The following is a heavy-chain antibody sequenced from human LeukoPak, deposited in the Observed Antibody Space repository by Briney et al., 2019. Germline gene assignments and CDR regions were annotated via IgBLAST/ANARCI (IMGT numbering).Heavy chain of an antibody. CDR3: ARDCDGPAYYYYYMDV. V-gene: IGHV3-7*01. J-gene: IGHJ6*03. Sequence: QPGGSLRLSCAASGFTFSSYWMSWVRQAPGKGLEWVANIKQDGSEKYYADSVKGRFTISRDNAKNSLYLQMNSLRAEDTAVYYCARDCDGPAYYYYYMDVWGKGTTVTVSS. D-gene: IGHD2-2*01. CDR1: GFTFSSYW. CDR2: IKQDGSEK.